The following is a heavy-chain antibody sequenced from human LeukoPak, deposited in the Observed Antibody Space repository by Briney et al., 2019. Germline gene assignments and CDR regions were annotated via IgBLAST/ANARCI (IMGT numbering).Heavy chain of an antibody. V-gene: IGHV3-7*01. CDR3: ARPPHIAAAGQD. D-gene: IGHD6-13*01. CDR1: GFTFSSYW. Sequence: GGSLRLSCVASGFTFSSYWMTWVRQAPGKGLEWVANIKRDGSEKYYMDSVKGRFTISRDNAKNSLYLQMSSLRAEDTAVYYCARPPHIAAAGQDWGQGTLVTVSS. CDR2: IKRDGSEK. J-gene: IGHJ4*02.